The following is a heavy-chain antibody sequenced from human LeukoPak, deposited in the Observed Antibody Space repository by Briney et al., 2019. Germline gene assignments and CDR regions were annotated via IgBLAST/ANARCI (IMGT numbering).Heavy chain of an antibody. V-gene: IGHV1-46*01. D-gene: IGHD2-21*02. CDR1: GYTFTSYY. CDR3: ARGVVTTSGYLDF. Sequence: GASVKVSCKASGYTFTSYYMHWVRQAPGQGLEWMGIMNPSGGSTSYAQKFQGRVTMTRDPSTNTVYMDMSSLRSDDTAVYYCARGVVTTSGYLDFWGQGNLITVSS. CDR2: MNPSGGST. J-gene: IGHJ4*02.